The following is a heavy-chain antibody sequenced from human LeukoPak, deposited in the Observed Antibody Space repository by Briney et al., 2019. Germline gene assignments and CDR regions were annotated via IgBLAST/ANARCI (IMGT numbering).Heavy chain of an antibody. V-gene: IGHV3-66*01. CDR3: ARGSNDAFDI. J-gene: IGHJ3*02. D-gene: IGHD2-15*01. Sequence: GGSLRLSCAASGFTVSSNYMTWVRQAPGKGLEWVSVVYSGGSTYYADSVKGRFTISRDNSKNTLYLQMNSLRAEDTAVYYCARGSNDAFDIWGQGTMVTVSS. CDR2: VYSGGST. CDR1: GFTVSSNY.